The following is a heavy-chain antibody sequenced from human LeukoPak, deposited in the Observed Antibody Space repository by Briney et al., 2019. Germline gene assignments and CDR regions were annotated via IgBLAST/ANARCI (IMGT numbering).Heavy chain of an antibody. Sequence: QSGGFLRLSYAAFGFTFSNYAMHWVRQAPGKGLEWVAVIWYDGSNKYYADSVKGRFTISRDNSKNTLYLQMNSLRAEDTAVYYCARIRLWSLYGMDVWGQGTTVTVSS. V-gene: IGHV3-33*08. CDR3: ARIRLWSLYGMDV. CDR2: IWYDGSNK. CDR1: GFTFSNYA. D-gene: IGHD4/OR15-4a*01. J-gene: IGHJ6*02.